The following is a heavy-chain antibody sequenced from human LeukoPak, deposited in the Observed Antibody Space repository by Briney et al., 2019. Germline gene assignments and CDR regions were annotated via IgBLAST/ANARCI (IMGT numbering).Heavy chain of an antibody. Sequence: SETLSLTCTVSGGSIVSFLWSWIRQPPGKSLEWIGYISYSGGTNFNPSLESRVTMSIDTSNNQFSLRLSSVTAADTAVYYCAGRSRSPNRRRVTFDYWGQGTLATVSS. CDR1: GGSIVSFL. D-gene: IGHD3-10*01. J-gene: IGHJ4*02. CDR3: AGRSRSPNRRRVTFDY. CDR2: ISYSGGT. V-gene: IGHV4-59*01.